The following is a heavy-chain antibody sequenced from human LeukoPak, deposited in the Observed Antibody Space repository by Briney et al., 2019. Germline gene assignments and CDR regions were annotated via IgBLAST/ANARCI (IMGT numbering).Heavy chain of an antibody. CDR3: ARESPYSSSCLDY. CDR1: GGSISSYS. Sequence: SETLSLTCTVSGGSISSYSWNWVRQPPGKGLEWIGYIYYSGSTNYNPSLKSRVTISVDTSKNQFSLKLSSVTAADTAVYYCARESPYSSSCLDYWGQGTLVTVSS. D-gene: IGHD6-6*01. CDR2: IYYSGST. J-gene: IGHJ4*02. V-gene: IGHV4-59*01.